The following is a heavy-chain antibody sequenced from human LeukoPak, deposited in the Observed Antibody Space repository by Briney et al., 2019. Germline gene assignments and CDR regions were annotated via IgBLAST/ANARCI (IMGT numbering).Heavy chain of an antibody. Sequence: GGSLRLSCAASGFTFSTYWMSWVRQAPGKGLGWVANINQDGSEKYYVDSGKGRFTISRDNAKNSLYLQMNSLRAEDTAVYYCARKAYDYVSYFDYWGQGTLVTVSS. D-gene: IGHD3-16*01. CDR3: ARKAYDYVSYFDY. CDR1: GFTFSTYW. CDR2: INQDGSEK. V-gene: IGHV3-7*01. J-gene: IGHJ4*02.